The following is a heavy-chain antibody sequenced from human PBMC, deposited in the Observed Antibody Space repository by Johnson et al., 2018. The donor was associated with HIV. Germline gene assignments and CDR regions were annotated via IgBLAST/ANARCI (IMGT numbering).Heavy chain of an antibody. V-gene: IGHV3-66*01. J-gene: IGHJ3*02. Sequence: MQLVESGGGLVQPGGSLRLSCVASGFTFSSYDMNWVRQAPGKGLEWVSVIYSGGSTYYADSVQGRFTISRDNSKNMLYLQMNSLRAEDTAMYYCARDLYYYDSSDYYSNAFDIWGPGTMVTVSS. CDR3: ARDLYYYDSSDYYSNAFDI. CDR1: GFTFSSYD. D-gene: IGHD3-22*01. CDR2: IYSGGST.